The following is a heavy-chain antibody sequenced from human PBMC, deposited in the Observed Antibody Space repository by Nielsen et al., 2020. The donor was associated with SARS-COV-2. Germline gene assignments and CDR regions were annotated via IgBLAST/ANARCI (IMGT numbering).Heavy chain of an antibody. CDR3: ARVDRFYYDSSGYFDY. CDR1: GFTFSSYS. V-gene: IGHV3-21*01. J-gene: IGHJ4*02. CDR2: ISSSSSYI. Sequence: GESLKISCAASGFTFSSYSMNWVRQAPGKGLEWVSSISSSSSYIYYADSVKGRFTISRDNAKNSLYLQMNSLRAEDTAVYYCARVDRFYYDSSGYFDYWGQGTLVTVSS. D-gene: IGHD3-22*01.